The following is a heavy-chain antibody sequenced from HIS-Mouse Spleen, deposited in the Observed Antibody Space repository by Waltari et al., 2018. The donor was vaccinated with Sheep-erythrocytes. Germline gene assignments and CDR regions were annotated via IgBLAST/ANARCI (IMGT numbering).Heavy chain of an antibody. CDR3: ARVASGATFDY. CDR1: GFTFSSYS. Sequence: EVQLVESGGGLVKPGGSLRLSCAASGFTFSSYSMNWVRQAPGKGLEWVSSIISSSSYIYYADSGKGRFTISRDNAKNSLYLQMNSLRAEDTAVYYCARVASGATFDYWGQGTLVTVSS. J-gene: IGHJ4*02. D-gene: IGHD1-26*01. CDR2: IISSSSYI. V-gene: IGHV3-21*01.